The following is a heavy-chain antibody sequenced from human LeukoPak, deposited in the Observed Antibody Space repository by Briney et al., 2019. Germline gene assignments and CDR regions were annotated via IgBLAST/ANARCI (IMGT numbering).Heavy chain of an antibody. Sequence: GSLRLSCAASGFTFSSYSMSWARQAPGKGLEWVSAISATGGTTYYADSVKGRFTISRDNSKNTLYLQMNSLRAEDTAIYYCAKNGDRGAYCSGGSCYPYYYYYIDVWGKGTTVTISS. CDR2: ISATGGTT. D-gene: IGHD2-15*01. J-gene: IGHJ6*03. CDR1: GFTFSSYS. CDR3: AKNGDRGAYCSGGSCYPYYYYYIDV. V-gene: IGHV3-23*01.